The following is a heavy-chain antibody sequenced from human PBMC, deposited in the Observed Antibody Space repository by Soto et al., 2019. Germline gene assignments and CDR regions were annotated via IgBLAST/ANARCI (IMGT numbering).Heavy chain of an antibody. D-gene: IGHD3-9*01. CDR3: ASEHWGILTGYSY. CDR2: ISGSGGST. Sequence: GGSLRLSCAASGFTFSTYGMSWVRQAPGKGLEWVSAISGSGGSTYYADSVKGRFTISRDNSKNTLYLQMNSLRAEDTAVYYCASEHWGILTGYSYWGQGTLVTVSS. J-gene: IGHJ4*02. V-gene: IGHV3-23*01. CDR1: GFTFSTYG.